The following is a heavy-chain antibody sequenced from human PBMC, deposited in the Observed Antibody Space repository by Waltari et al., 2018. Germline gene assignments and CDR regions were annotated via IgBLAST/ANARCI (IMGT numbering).Heavy chain of an antibody. CDR3: ARRFDS. CDR1: GFTFSSYG. CDR2: ISGSDTTI. Sequence: EVQLVESGGGLVQPGGSLRRAGAASGFTFSSYGMNWVRQAPGKGLEWISYISGSDTTIYYADSVKGRFTISRDDAENSLYLQMNSLRAEDTALYYCARRFDSWGQGTRVTVSS. J-gene: IGHJ4*02. V-gene: IGHV3-48*03.